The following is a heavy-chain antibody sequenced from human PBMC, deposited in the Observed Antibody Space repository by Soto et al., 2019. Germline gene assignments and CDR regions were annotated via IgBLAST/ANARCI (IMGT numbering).Heavy chain of an antibody. D-gene: IGHD3-10*01. CDR3: VRDYYHISGSHYDIPLDS. J-gene: IGHJ4*02. Sequence: EVQLLESGGGLVQPGGSLRLSCAASGFTFNNYAMTWVRQAPGKGPEWVSTVLQSGDDTFYADSVRGRFIISRDNSKDTLYLQMNSLRAEDTAVYQCVRDYYHISGSHYDIPLDSWGQGTLVTVSS. CDR1: GFTFNNYA. CDR2: VLQSGDDT. V-gene: IGHV3-23*01.